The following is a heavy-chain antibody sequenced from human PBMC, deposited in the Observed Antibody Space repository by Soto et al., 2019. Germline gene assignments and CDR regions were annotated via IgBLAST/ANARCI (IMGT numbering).Heavy chain of an antibody. CDR3: ARDRDISVPSAEIFFGF. V-gene: IGHV3-7*01. CDR1: GFSISDYW. D-gene: IGHD2-2*01. Sequence: PGGSLRLSCVASGFSISDYWMSWVRQAPGKGLEWVANIKRGGSEKYYVDSVKGRCTFSIDNANNSQNLQMNSLRADDNAVYDYARDRDISVPSAEIFFGFCGQGTLVTVFS. CDR2: IKRGGSEK. J-gene: IGHJ4*02.